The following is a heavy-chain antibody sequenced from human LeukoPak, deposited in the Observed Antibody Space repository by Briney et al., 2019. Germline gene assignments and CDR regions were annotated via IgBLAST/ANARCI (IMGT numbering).Heavy chain of an antibody. J-gene: IGHJ4*02. CDR3: ARALSDCSSTSCLNDYLLPGDY. D-gene: IGHD2-2*01. CDR2: IIPIFGTA. CDR1: GGTFSSYA. Sequence: ASVKVSCKASGGTFSSYAISLVRQAPGQGLEWMGGIIPIFGTANYAQKFQGRVTITADESTSTAYMGLSSLRSEDTAVYYCARALSDCSSTSCLNDYLLPGDYWGQGTLVTVSS. V-gene: IGHV1-69*13.